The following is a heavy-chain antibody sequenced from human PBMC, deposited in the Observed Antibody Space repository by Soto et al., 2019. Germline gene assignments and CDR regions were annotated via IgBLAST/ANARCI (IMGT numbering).Heavy chain of an antibody. Sequence: QVQLVESGGGVVQPGRSLRLSCAASGFTFSSYAMHWVRQAPGKGLEWVAVISYDGSNKYYADSVKGRFTISRDNSKNTLYLQMNSLRAEDTAVYYCARESVYSYGNFDYWGQGTLVTVSS. CDR1: GFTFSSYA. V-gene: IGHV3-30-3*01. CDR2: ISYDGSNK. D-gene: IGHD5-18*01. J-gene: IGHJ4*02. CDR3: ARESVYSYGNFDY.